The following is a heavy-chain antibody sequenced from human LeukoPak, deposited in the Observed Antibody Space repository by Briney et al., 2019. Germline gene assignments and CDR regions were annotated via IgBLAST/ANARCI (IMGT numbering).Heavy chain of an antibody. J-gene: IGHJ5*02. Sequence: SVKVSCKASGGTFSSYAISWVRQAHGQGLEWMGRIIPIFGTANYAQKFQGRVTITTDESTSTAYMELSSLRSEDTAVYYRATHKSSSWRNNWFDPWGQGTLVTVSS. CDR3: ATHKSSSWRNNWFDP. V-gene: IGHV1-69*05. CDR1: GGTFSSYA. D-gene: IGHD6-13*01. CDR2: IIPIFGTA.